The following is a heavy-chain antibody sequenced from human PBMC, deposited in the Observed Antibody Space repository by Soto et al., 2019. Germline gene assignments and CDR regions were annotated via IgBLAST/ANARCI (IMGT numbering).Heavy chain of an antibody. CDR3: AKDFDSDETSHGPNDY. V-gene: IGHV3-23*01. CDR1: GFTFSSYG. CDR2: ISGSVDAK. J-gene: IGHJ4*02. D-gene: IGHD3-22*01. Sequence: EVHLLESGGGVVQPGESLRLSCEASGFTFSSYGMSWVRQAPGKGLEWASIISGSVDAKYYADTVKGRVTISRDNSKKTKYLQMEDPGAYDRAGYYCAKDFDSDETSHGPNDYWGQGTLVTVSS.